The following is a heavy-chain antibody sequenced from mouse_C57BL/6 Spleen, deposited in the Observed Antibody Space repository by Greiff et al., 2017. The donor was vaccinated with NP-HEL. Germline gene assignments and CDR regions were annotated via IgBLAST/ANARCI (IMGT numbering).Heavy chain of an antibody. J-gene: IGHJ4*01. CDR2: IYPGDGDT. CDR3: ARSLYSNYEGYAMDY. CDR1: GYAFSSYW. D-gene: IGHD2-5*01. Sequence: VHLVESGAELVKPGASVKISCKASGYAFSSYWMNWVKQRPGKGLEWIGQIYPGDGDTNYNGKFKGKATLTADKSSSTAYMQLSSLTSEDSAVYFCARSLYSNYEGYAMDYWGQGTSVTVSS. V-gene: IGHV1-80*01.